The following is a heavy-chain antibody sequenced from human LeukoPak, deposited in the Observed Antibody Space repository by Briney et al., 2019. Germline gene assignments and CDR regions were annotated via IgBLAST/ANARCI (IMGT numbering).Heavy chain of an antibody. CDR1: GFTFSSYA. CDR3: AKGHQRTVRYFDY. Sequence: GGSLRLSCAASGFTFSSYAMSWVRQAPGKGLEWDSAISGSGGSTYYADSVKGRFTISRDNSKNTLYLQMNSLRAEDTAVYYCAKGHQRTVRYFDYWGQGTLVTVSS. CDR2: ISGSGGST. D-gene: IGHD3-10*01. J-gene: IGHJ4*02. V-gene: IGHV3-23*01.